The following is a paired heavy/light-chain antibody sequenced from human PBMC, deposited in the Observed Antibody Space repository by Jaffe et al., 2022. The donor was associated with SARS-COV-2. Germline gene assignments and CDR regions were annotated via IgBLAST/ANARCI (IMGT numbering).Light chain of an antibody. CDR2: RDS. V-gene: IGLV3-9*01. CDR1: NIGSKN. Sequence: SYELTQPLSVSVALGQTARITCGGNNIGSKNVHWYQQKPGQAPVLVIYRDSNRPSGIPERFSGSNSGNTATLTISRAQAGDEADYYCQVWDSSTAGVVFGGGTKLTVL. CDR3: QVWDSSTAGVV. J-gene: IGLJ2*01.
Heavy chain of an antibody. CDR3: AKARSATVTTRTGEDWFDP. V-gene: IGHV3-23*01. CDR1: GFTFSSYA. D-gene: IGHD4-17*01. CDR2: ISGSGGST. J-gene: IGHJ5*02. Sequence: EVQLLESGGGLVQPGGSLRLSCAASGFTFSSYAMSWVRQAPGKGLEWVSAISGSGGSTYYADSVKGRFTISRDNSKNTLYLQMNSLRAEDTAVYYCAKARSATVTTRTGEDWFDPWGQGTLVTVSS.